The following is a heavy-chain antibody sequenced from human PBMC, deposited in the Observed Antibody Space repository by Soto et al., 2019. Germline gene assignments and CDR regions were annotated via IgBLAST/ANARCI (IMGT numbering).Heavy chain of an antibody. D-gene: IGHD6-6*01. CDR1: GGSFSDYS. V-gene: IGHV4-34*01. J-gene: IGHJ5*02. CDR3: ARGRRINSSSYRERNWFDP. Sequence: PSETLSLTCAVYGGSFSDYSWSWIRQPPVKGLEWMGEINRSGSTNYNPSLKSRVTISVETSKNQFSLKLSSVTAADTAVYYCARGRRINSSSYRERNWFDPWGQGTLVTVSS. CDR2: INRSGST.